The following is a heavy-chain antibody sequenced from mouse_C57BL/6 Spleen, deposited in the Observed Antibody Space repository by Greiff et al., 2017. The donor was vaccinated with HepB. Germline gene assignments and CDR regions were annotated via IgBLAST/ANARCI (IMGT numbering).Heavy chain of an antibody. D-gene: IGHD1-1*01. CDR3: ARVPFYYYGSSLYAMDY. V-gene: IGHV1-64*01. CDR1: GYTFTSYW. J-gene: IGHJ4*01. CDR2: IHPNSGST. Sequence: QVQLQQPGAELVKPGASVKLSCKASGYTFTSYWMHWVKQRPGQGLEWIGMIHPNSGSTNYNEKFKSKATLTVDKSSSTAYMQLSSLTSEDSAVYYCARVPFYYYGSSLYAMDYWGQGTSVTVSS.